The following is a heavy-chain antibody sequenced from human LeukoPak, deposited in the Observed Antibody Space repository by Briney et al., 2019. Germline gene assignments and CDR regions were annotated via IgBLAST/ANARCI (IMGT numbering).Heavy chain of an antibody. Sequence: ASVTVSCKASGYTFTNYGISWMRQAPGQGLEWMGWITTYNGYTNYAQKFQGRVSTTTDTSTSTAYMELRSLRSDDAAVYYCARLSGSYYIFDYWGQGTLVTVSS. CDR2: ITTYNGYT. CDR1: GYTFTNYG. CDR3: ARLSGSYYIFDY. V-gene: IGHV1-18*01. D-gene: IGHD1-26*01. J-gene: IGHJ4*02.